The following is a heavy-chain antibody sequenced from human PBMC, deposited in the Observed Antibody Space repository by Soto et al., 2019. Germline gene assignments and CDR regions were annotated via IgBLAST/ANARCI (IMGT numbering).Heavy chain of an antibody. CDR1: GFTFRSYA. Sequence: PGWSLRLSCAASGFTFRSYAMSWVRQAPGKGLEWVSFISGSGGSTYYADSVKGRFTISRDNSKNTLYLQMSSLSADDTAVYYCAKGVVAAGTIFDNWGQGTLVTVSS. D-gene: IGHD6-13*01. J-gene: IGHJ4*02. CDR2: ISGSGGST. CDR3: AKGVVAAGTIFDN. V-gene: IGHV3-23*01.